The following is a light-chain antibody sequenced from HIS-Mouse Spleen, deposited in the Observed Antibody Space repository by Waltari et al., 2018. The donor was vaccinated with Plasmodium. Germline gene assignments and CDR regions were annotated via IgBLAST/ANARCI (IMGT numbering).Light chain of an antibody. J-gene: IGKJ4*01. Sequence: DIQMTQSPSSLSASVGDRVTITCQASQDISNYLNWYQPKPGKAPKLLIYDAYKLETGVPSRLSGSGSGTDFTFTISSLQPEDIATYYCQQYDNLPPLTFGGGTKVEIK. CDR3: QQYDNLPPLT. V-gene: IGKV1-33*01. CDR2: DAY. CDR1: QDISNY.